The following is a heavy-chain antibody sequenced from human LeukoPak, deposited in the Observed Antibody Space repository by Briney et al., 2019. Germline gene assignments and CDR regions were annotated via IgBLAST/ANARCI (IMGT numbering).Heavy chain of an antibody. CDR1: GGTFSSYA. CDR2: IIPILGIA. D-gene: IGHD1-26*01. V-gene: IGHV1-69*04. CDR3: ARDFGGSGRLDY. Sequence: SVKLSCKASGGTFSSYAISWVRQAPGQGLEWMGRIIPILGIANYAQKFQGRVTITADKSTSTAYMELSSLRSEDTAVYYCARDFGGSGRLDYWGQGTLVTVSS. J-gene: IGHJ4*02.